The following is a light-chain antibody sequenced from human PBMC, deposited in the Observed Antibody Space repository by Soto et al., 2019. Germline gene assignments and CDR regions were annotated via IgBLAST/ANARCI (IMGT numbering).Light chain of an antibody. CDR2: AAS. J-gene: IGKJ1*01. V-gene: IGKV1-39*01. CDR3: HRIYRT. CDR1: QDITNY. Sequence: DITMSQSPSALSASLGDTVTIPCQASQDITNYLNWYQQKPGKAPELLIYAASSLQSGVPSRFSGSGSGTDFTITISSLQPEDFASYYCHRIYRTLGQVAKV.